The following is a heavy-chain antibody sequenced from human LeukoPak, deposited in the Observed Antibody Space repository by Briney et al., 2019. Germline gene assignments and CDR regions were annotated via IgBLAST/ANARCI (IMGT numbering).Heavy chain of an antibody. CDR3: ARPTLLWFGERHRSAWFGP. V-gene: IGHV4-39*01. CDR2: IYYSGST. J-gene: IGHJ5*02. D-gene: IGHD3-10*01. CDR1: GASIGSNTYY. Sequence: PSETLSLTCTVSGASIGSNTYYWGWIRQPPGKGLEWIGSIYYSGSTHYNPSLKSRVTMSVDTSKDQSSLKLSSVTAADTAVYYCARPTLLWFGERHRSAWFGPWGQGTLVTVSS.